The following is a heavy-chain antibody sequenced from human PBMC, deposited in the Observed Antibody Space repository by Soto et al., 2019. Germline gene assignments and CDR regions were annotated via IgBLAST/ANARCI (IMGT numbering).Heavy chain of an antibody. CDR1: GYTFTSYD. V-gene: IGHV1-8*01. D-gene: IGHD2-21*02. CDR2: MNPNSGNT. CDR3: ARGRIPAVTARFDP. J-gene: IGHJ5*02. Sequence: QVQLVQSGAEVKKPGASVKVSCRASGYTFTSYDINWVRQATGQGLEWMGWMNPNSGNTGYAQKFQGRVTMTRNTSISTAYMELSSLRSEDTAVYYCARGRIPAVTARFDPWGQGTLVTVSS.